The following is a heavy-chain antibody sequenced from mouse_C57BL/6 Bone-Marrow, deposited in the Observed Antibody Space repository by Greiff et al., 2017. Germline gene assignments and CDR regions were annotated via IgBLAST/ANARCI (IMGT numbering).Heavy chain of an antibody. J-gene: IGHJ2*01. D-gene: IGHD1-1*01. CDR1: GFNIKDDD. Sequence: VQLQQSGAELVRPGASVKLSCTASGFNIKDDDMYWVKQRPEQGLEWIGWIDPENGDTEYPSQFQGKATITADTSSNKAYLQLSSLTSEDTAVYYCTTITTVVAPFYYWGQGTTLPVSS. CDR2: IDPENGDT. CDR3: TTITTVVAPFYY. V-gene: IGHV14-4*01.